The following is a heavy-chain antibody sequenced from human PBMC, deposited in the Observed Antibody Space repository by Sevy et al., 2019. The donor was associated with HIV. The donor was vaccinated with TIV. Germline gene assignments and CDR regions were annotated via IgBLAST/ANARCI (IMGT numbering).Heavy chain of an antibody. J-gene: IGHJ4*02. D-gene: IGHD1-26*01. V-gene: IGHV1-2*06. CDR1: GYTFTGYY. CDR2: INPNSGGT. Sequence: ASVKVSCKASGYTFTGYYMHWVRQAPEQGLEWMGRINPNSGGTNYAQKFQGRVTMTRDTSISTAYMELSRLRSDDTAVYYCARDDGLGIVGATGDYWGQGTLVTVSS. CDR3: ARDDGLGIVGATGDY.